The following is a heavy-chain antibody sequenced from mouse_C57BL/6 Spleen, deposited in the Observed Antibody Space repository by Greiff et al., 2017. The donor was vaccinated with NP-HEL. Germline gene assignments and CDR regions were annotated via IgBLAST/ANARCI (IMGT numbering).Heavy chain of an antibody. D-gene: IGHD2-4*01. V-gene: IGHV1-81*01. CDR3: ARWGDYDAGYYFDY. CDR2: IYPRSGNT. CDR1: GYTFTSYG. J-gene: IGHJ2*01. Sequence: VKLQQSGAELARPGASVKLSCKASGYTFTSYGISWVKQRTGQGLEWIGEIYPRSGNTYYNEKFKGKATLTADKSSSTAYMELRSLTSEDSAVYFCARWGDYDAGYYFDYWGQGTTLTVSS.